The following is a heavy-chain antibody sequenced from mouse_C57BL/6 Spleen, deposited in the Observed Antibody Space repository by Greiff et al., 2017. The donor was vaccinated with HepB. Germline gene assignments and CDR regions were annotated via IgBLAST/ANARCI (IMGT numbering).Heavy chain of an antibody. CDR2: INPNNGGT. V-gene: IGHV1-18*01. D-gene: IGHD1-1*01. CDR3: ARGHYYGSSYDYAMDY. CDR1: GYTFTDYN. Sequence: VHVKQSGPELVKPGASVKIPCKASGYTFTDYNMDWVKQSHGKSLEWIGDINPNNGGTIYNQKFKGKATLTVDKSSSTAYMELRSLTSEDTAVYYCARGHYYGSSYDYAMDYWGQGTSVTVSS. J-gene: IGHJ4*01.